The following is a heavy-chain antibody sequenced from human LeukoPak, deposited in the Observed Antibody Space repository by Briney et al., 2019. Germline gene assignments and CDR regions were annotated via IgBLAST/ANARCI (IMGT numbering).Heavy chain of an antibody. V-gene: IGHV4-39*07. Sequence: SETLSLTCTVSGASITSSSHYWGWIRQPPGKGLEWIGSTYHSGSTYYNPSLKSRVTISVDTSKNQFSLKLSSVTAADTAVYYCATADSSSGGNDYWGQGTLVTVSS. J-gene: IGHJ4*02. CDR1: GASITSSSHY. CDR3: ATADSSSGGNDY. CDR2: TYHSGST. D-gene: IGHD6-19*01.